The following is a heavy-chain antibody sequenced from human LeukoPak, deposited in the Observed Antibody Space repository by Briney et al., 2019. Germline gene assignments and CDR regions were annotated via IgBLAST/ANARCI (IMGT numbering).Heavy chain of an antibody. D-gene: IGHD4-17*01. J-gene: IGHJ2*01. Sequence: GGSLRLSCAASGSTFSSYNINWVRQAPGKGLEWVSYISSGSGTIYYADSVKGRFTTSRDNAKNSLFLQMNSLRAEDTAVYYCAALRGLQNWYFDLWAVAPWSLSPQ. V-gene: IGHV3-48*01. CDR3: AALRGLQNWYFDL. CDR1: GSTFSSYN. CDR2: ISSGSGTI.